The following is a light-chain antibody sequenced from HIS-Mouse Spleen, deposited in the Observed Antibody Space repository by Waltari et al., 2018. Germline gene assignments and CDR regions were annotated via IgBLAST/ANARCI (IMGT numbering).Light chain of an antibody. CDR1: SSNIGAGYD. Sequence: QSVLTQPPSVSGAPGQRVTIPCTGSSSNIGAGYDVPWYQQLPGTAPKLLIYGNSNRPSGVPDRFSGSKSGTSASLAITGLQAEDEADYYCQSYDSSLSAHYVFGTGTKVTVL. CDR2: GNS. CDR3: QSYDSSLSAHYV. V-gene: IGLV1-40*01. J-gene: IGLJ1*01.